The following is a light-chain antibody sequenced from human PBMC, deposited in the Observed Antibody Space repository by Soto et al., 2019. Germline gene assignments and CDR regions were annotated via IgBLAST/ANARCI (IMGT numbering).Light chain of an antibody. J-gene: IGKJ1*01. CDR3: QQFRNWPWT. Sequence: EIVLTKSPGTLSVSPGARFPLSGRASQSISINLAWYQHKPGQAHRLLIHAGSTRATGIPARISGSGSGTEFTLTISSLQSEEFAVYYCQQFRNWPWTVGQGTKVDIK. CDR1: QSISIN. CDR2: AGS. V-gene: IGKV3D-15*01.